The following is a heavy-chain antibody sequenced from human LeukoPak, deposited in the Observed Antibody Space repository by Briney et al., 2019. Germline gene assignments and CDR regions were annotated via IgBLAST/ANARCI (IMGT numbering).Heavy chain of an antibody. V-gene: IGHV3-9*01. CDR1: GFTFDDYA. Sequence: PGRSLRLSCAASGFTFDDYAMHWVRQAPGKGLEWVSGISWNSGSIGYADSVKGRFTISRDNAKNSLYLQMNSLRAEDTALYYCAKDSGGESGWGYSHFDYWGQGTLVTVSS. J-gene: IGHJ4*02. D-gene: IGHD6-19*01. CDR3: AKDSGGESGWGYSHFDY. CDR2: ISWNSGSI.